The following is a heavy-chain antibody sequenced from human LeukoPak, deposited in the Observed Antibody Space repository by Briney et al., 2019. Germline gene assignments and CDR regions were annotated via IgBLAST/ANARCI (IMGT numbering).Heavy chain of an antibody. CDR2: ISYDGSNK. J-gene: IGHJ4*02. Sequence: GSLRLSCAASGFTFSSYAMHWVRQAPGKGLEWVAVISYDGSNKYYADSVKGRFTISRDNSKNTLYLQMNSLRAEDTAVYYCARDPNAVVVPAGDFDYWGQGTLVTVSS. CDR3: ARDPNAVVVPAGDFDY. CDR1: GFTFSSYA. D-gene: IGHD2-2*01. V-gene: IGHV3-30-3*01.